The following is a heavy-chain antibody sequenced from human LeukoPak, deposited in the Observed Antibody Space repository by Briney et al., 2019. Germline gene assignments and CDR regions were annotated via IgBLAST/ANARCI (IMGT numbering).Heavy chain of an antibody. D-gene: IGHD5-24*01. Sequence: GGSLRLSCAASGFTFSSYAMSWVRQAPGKGLEWVSAISGSGGSTYYADSVKGRFTISRDNSKNTLYLQMNSLRAEDTAVYYCAKGTWGRCLQLRPARAHFGYWGQGTLVTVSS. CDR3: AKGTWGRCLQLRPARAHFGY. CDR2: ISGSGGST. V-gene: IGHV3-23*01. CDR1: GFTFSSYA. J-gene: IGHJ4*02.